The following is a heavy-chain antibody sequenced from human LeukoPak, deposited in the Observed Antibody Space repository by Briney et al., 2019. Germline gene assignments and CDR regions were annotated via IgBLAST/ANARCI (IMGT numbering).Heavy chain of an antibody. V-gene: IGHV3-21*01. J-gene: IGHJ4*02. CDR3: ARGTTGTLGDY. Sequence: GGSLRLSCAASGFTFSSCWMNWVRQAPGKGLEWVSSIGSSSSYIYYADSVKGRFTISRDNAKNSLYLQMNSLRAEDTAVYYCARGTTGTLGDYWGQGTLVTVSS. CDR2: IGSSSSYI. D-gene: IGHD1-1*01. CDR1: GFTFSSCW.